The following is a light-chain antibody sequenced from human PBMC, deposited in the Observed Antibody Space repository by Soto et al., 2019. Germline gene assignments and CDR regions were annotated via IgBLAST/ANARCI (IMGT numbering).Light chain of an antibody. Sequence: QPVLTQPRSVSGSPGQSVTISCTGTSSDVGIYNYVSWYQHHPGKAPKLIIYDVIKRPSGVPDRFSGSKSGITASLTISGLQADDEADYYCCLYAATSTLVFGGGTKLTVL. V-gene: IGLV2-11*01. J-gene: IGLJ3*02. CDR3: CLYAATSTLV. CDR1: SSDVGIYNY. CDR2: DVI.